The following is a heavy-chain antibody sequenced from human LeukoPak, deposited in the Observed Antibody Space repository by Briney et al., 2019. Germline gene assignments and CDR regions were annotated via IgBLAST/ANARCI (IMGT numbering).Heavy chain of an antibody. D-gene: IGHD2-2*02. CDR3: AKASVAIPQYCNS. V-gene: IGHV3-23*01. CDR2: IHGGGSTT. Sequence: GGSLRLSCAASGFSFSTYVMTWVRQAPGKGLEWVSSIHGGGSTTFYTDSVRGRFTISRDNSKNKVYLQLNSLTAADTAMYFCAKASVAIPQYCNSWGQGTLVTVSS. J-gene: IGHJ5*02. CDR1: GFSFSTYV.